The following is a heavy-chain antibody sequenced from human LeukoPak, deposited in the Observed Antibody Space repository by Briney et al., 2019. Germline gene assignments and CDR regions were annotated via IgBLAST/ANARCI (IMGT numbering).Heavy chain of an antibody. CDR2: IRSKAYGGTT. V-gene: IGHV3-49*04. Sequence: GSLRLSCTASGLTFGDYAMSWVRQAPGKGLEWVGFIRSKAYGGTTEYAASVKGRFTISRDDSKSIAYLQMNSLKTEDTAVYYCTRGIRGDIVVVPAAMNYWGQGTLVTASS. D-gene: IGHD2-2*01. CDR3: TRGIRGDIVVVPAAMNY. CDR1: GLTFGDYA. J-gene: IGHJ4*02.